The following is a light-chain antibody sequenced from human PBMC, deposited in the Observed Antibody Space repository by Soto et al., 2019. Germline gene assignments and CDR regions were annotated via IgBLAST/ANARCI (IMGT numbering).Light chain of an antibody. CDR2: AAS. CDR3: HQYGTSPQT. J-gene: IGKJ1*01. Sequence: EIVLTQSPGTLSLSPGERATLSCRASQSVTSDYLAWYQQKPGQAPGLLIYAASTRASGIPDRFTGSGSRTEFTLTISRLEPEDYGVYYCHQYGTSPQTVGQGTKVDIK. CDR1: QSVTSDY. V-gene: IGKV3-20*01.